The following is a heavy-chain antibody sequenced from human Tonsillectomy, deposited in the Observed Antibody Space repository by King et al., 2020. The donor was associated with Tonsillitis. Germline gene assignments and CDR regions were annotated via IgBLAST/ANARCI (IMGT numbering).Heavy chain of an antibody. Sequence: VQLVESGGGLVQPGGSVRLSCAASGFTFDTYAMAWVRQAPGKGLDWVSSLSASGVTTYYAGSVKGRFTISRDNSKNTVFLQMNSLRADDTAVYYYAKDRGQMLGGGAFDIWGQGTLVTVSS. CDR2: LSASGVTT. CDR3: AKDRGQMLGGGAFDI. CDR1: GFTFDTYA. J-gene: IGHJ3*02. V-gene: IGHV3-23*04. D-gene: IGHD3-16*01.